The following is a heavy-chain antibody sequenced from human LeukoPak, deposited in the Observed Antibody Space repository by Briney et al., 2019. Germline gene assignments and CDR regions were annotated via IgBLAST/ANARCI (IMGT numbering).Heavy chain of an antibody. V-gene: IGHV4-59*01. Sequence: SETLSLTCTVSGGSISSYYWSWIRQPPGKGLEWIGNIYYSGSTNYNPSLKSRVTISVDTSKNQFSLKVSSATAADTAMYYCAAGDSSSWYDYWGQGTLVTVSS. CDR3: AAGDSSSWYDY. J-gene: IGHJ4*02. D-gene: IGHD6-13*01. CDR1: GGSISSYY. CDR2: IYYSGST.